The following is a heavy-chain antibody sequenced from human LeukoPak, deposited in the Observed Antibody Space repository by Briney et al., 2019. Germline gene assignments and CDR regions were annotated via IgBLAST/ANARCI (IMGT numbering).Heavy chain of an antibody. CDR2: ISYDGSNK. V-gene: IGHV3-30*04. J-gene: IGHJ4*02. D-gene: IGHD4-17*01. Sequence: GGSLRLSCAASGFAFDSFAMHWVRQAPGKGLEWVAVISYDGSNKYYADSVKGRFTISRDNSKNTLYLQMNSLRAEDTAVYYCARDDGDYGIYWGQGTLVTVSS. CDR1: GFAFDSFA. CDR3: ARDDGDYGIY.